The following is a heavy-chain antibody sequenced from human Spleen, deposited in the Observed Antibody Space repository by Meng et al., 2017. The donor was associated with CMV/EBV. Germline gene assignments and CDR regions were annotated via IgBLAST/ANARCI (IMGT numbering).Heavy chain of an antibody. CDR1: GVIISNYA. J-gene: IGHJ4*02. V-gene: IGHV3-23*01. D-gene: IGHD6-13*01. CDR2: FSDSTGNT. CDR3: AKCRSGIAAALNY. Sequence: ASGVIISNYALSWRRQAPGKGLEWVSTFSDSTGNTYYADYVKGRFTISRDKSKNTLYLKMNSLRAEDTAVYYCAKCRSGIAAALNYWGQGALVTVSS.